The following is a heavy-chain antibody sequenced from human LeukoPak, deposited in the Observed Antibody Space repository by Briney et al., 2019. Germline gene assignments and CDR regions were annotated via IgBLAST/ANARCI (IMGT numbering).Heavy chain of an antibody. J-gene: IGHJ3*02. CDR2: ISSSSSYI. CDR1: GFTFSSYG. CDR3: ARPRPQTRYREHGAFDI. Sequence: GGSLRLSCAASGFTFSSYGMHWVRQAPGKGLEWVSSISSSSSYIYYADSVKGRFTISRDNAKNSLYLQMNSLRAEDTAVYYCARPRPQTRYREHGAFDIWGQGTMVTVSS. D-gene: IGHD1/OR15-1a*01. V-gene: IGHV3-21*01.